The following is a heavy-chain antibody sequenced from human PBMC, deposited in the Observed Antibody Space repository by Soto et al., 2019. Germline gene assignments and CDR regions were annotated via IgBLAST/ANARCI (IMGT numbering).Heavy chain of an antibody. J-gene: IGHJ4*02. CDR3: VSGGRWETPQDY. Sequence: QLQLQESGPGLVKPSETLSLTCTVSGASIRSSDYYWAWIRQPPGKGLEWIGSTYYTGSTYYTPSLKSRVSISADTSKDQFSLKLTSVTAADTAVYHCVSGGRWETPQDYWGQGTLVTVSS. D-gene: IGHD1-26*01. V-gene: IGHV4-39*01. CDR2: TYYTGST. CDR1: GASIRSSDYY.